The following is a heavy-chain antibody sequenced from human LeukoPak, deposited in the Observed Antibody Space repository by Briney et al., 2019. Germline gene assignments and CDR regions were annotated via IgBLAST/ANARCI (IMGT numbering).Heavy chain of an antibody. CDR1: GGSISSSSYY. CDR2: IYYSGST. D-gene: IGHD4-17*01. CDR3: ARHSGGYGDYPDY. V-gene: IGHV4-39*01. Sequence: SETLSLTCTVSGGSISSSSYYWGWIRQPPGKGLEWIGSIYYSGSTYYNPSLKSRVTISVDTSKNQFSLKLSSVTAADTAVYYCARHSGGYGDYPDYWGQGTLVTVSS. J-gene: IGHJ4*02.